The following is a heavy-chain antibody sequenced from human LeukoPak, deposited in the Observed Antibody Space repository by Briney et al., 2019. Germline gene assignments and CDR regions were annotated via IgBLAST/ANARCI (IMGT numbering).Heavy chain of an antibody. V-gene: IGHV4-30-4*01. Sequence: TTSETLSLTCTVSGVSISSDDSYWRWIRQPPGKGLEWIGYIYYSGNTYYNPSLKSRLTISVDTSKNQFSLKLSSVTAADTAVYYCARARDVTAAGTNNWLDPWGQGTLVTVSS. D-gene: IGHD6-13*01. CDR3: ARARDVTAAGTNNWLDP. CDR2: IYYSGNT. CDR1: GVSISSDDSY. J-gene: IGHJ5*02.